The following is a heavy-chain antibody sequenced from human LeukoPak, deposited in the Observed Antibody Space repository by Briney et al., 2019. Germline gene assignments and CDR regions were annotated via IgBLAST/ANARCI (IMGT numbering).Heavy chain of an antibody. CDR2: IKQDGSEK. CDR3: ARRRYNWNAIDY. D-gene: IGHD1-20*01. Sequence: GGSLRLSCAASGFTFSSYWMTWVRQAPGKGLEWVANIKQDGSEKHYVDSVKGRFTISRDNAKKSLYLQMNSLRAEDTAVYYCARRRYNWNAIDYWGQGTLVTVSS. V-gene: IGHV3-7*03. CDR1: GFTFSSYW. J-gene: IGHJ4*02.